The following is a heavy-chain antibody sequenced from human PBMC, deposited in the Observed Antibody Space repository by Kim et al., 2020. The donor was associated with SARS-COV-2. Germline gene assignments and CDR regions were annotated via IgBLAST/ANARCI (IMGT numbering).Heavy chain of an antibody. CDR2: ISSSSSYI. CDR1: GFTFSSYS. J-gene: IGHJ6*02. Sequence: GGSLRLSCAASGFTFSSYSMNWVRQAPGKGLEWVSSISSSSSYIYYVDSVKGRFTISRDNAKNSLYLQMNSLRAEDTAVYYCAREYIAAAGKSYGMDVWGQGTTVTVSS. V-gene: IGHV3-21*01. D-gene: IGHD6-13*01. CDR3: AREYIAAAGKSYGMDV.